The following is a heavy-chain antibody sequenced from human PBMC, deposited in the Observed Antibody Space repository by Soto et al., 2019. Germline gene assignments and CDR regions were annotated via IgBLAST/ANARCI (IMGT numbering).Heavy chain of an antibody. J-gene: IGHJ4*02. V-gene: IGHV4-34*01. CDR3: AREASTYDYIWGSYRYTQEYFDY. Sequence: PAETLSLTCAVYGGSFSGYYWSWIRQPPGKELERIGEINHSGSTNYNPSLKSRVTISVDTSKNQFSLKLSSVTAADTAVYYCAREASTYDYIWGSYRYTQEYFDYWGQGTLVTVSS. CDR2: INHSGST. D-gene: IGHD3-16*02. CDR1: GGSFSGYY.